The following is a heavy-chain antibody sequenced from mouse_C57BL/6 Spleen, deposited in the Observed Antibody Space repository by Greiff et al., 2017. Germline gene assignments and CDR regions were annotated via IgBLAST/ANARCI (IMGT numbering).Heavy chain of an antibody. CDR2: IDPSDSET. Sequence: QVQLQQPGAELVRPGSSVKLSCKASGYTFTSYWMHWVKQRPIQGLEWIGNIDPSDSETHYNQKFKDKATLTVDKSSSTAYMQLISLTSEDSAVYYCARRGYYGSSSLRYFDVWGTGTTVTVSS. J-gene: IGHJ1*03. CDR3: ARRGYYGSSSLRYFDV. CDR1: GYTFTSYW. D-gene: IGHD1-1*01. V-gene: IGHV1-52*01.